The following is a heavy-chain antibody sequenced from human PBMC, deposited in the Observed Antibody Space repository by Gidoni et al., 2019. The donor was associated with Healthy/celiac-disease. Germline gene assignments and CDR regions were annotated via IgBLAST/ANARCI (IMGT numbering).Heavy chain of an antibody. CDR2: INHSGSP. V-gene: IGHV4-34*01. D-gene: IGHD1-26*01. CDR3: ARSLSYVG. J-gene: IGHJ4*02. CDR1: GGSFSGYY. Sequence: QVQLQQWSAGLMKPSDTLSLTCAVYGGSFSGYYWSWIRQPPGKGLEWIGEINHSGSPNYNPSLKSRVTISVDTSKNQFSLKLSSVTAADTAVYYCARSLSYVGWGKGTLVTVSS.